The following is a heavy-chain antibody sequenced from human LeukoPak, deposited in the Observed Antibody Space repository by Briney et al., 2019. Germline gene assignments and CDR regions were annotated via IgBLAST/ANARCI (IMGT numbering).Heavy chain of an antibody. D-gene: IGHD3-16*01. J-gene: IGHJ4*02. Sequence: SETLSLTCTVSGGSISSGGYYWSWIRQHPGKGLEWIGYIYYSGSTYYNPSLKSRVTISVDTSKNQFSLKLSSVTAADTAVYYCARDDQGENYFDYWGQGTLVTVSS. CDR3: ARDDQGENYFDY. CDR1: GGSISSGGYY. CDR2: IYYSGST. V-gene: IGHV4-31*03.